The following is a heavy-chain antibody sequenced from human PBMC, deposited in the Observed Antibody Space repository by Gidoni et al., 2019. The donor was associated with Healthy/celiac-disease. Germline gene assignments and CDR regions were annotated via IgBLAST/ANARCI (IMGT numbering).Heavy chain of an antibody. CDR3: AREVKDYYDSSGYYSFDY. CDR1: GGSISSYY. Sequence: QVQLQESGPGLVKPSETLSLTCTVSGGSISSYYWRWLRQPAGKGLEWIGRIYTSGITNYNPSLKSRVTMSVDTSKNQFALKLSSVTAADTAVYYCAREVKDYYDSSGYYSFDYWGQGTLVTVSS. CDR2: IYTSGIT. V-gene: IGHV4-4*07. D-gene: IGHD3-22*01. J-gene: IGHJ4*02.